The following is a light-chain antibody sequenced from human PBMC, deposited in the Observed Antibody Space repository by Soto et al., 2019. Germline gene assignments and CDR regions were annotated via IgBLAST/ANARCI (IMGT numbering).Light chain of an antibody. J-gene: IGKJ2*01. CDR1: QSILYSPNNKNY. V-gene: IGKV4-1*01. Sequence: DIVMTQSPDSLAVSLGERATINCRSSQSILYSPNNKNYLAWYQQKPGQPPKLLIYWASTRESGVPGRFSGSGSGADFTLTISSLQAEDVAVYYCQQYYSVPPAFGQGTKLEIK. CDR3: QQYYSVPPA. CDR2: WAS.